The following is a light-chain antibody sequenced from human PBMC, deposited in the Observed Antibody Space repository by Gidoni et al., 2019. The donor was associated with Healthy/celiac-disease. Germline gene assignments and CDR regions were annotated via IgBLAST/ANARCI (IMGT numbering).Light chain of an antibody. J-gene: IGKJ1*01. CDR1: QSVSSSY. V-gene: IGKV3-20*01. Sequence: EIVLTQSPGTLSLSPGERATLSCMASQSVSSSYLAWYQQKPGHAPRRLIYGASSRATGIPDRVSGSGSGTDFTLTISRLEPEDFAGYYCQQYGSSRTWTFGQGTKVEIK. CDR3: QQYGSSRTWT. CDR2: GAS.